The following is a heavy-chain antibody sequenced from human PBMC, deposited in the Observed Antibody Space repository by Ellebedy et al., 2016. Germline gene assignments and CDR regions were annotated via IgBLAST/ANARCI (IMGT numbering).Heavy chain of an antibody. CDR1: GFTFSSNS. J-gene: IGHJ3*02. V-gene: IGHV3-21*01. D-gene: IGHD5-12*01. CDR3: ARGPPGYSGYDSFGAFDI. CDR2: ISSSSSYI. Sequence: GGSLRLSCAASGFTFSSNSMNWVRQAPGKGLEWVSSISSSSSYIYYADSVKGRFTISRDNAKNSLYLQMNSLRAEDTAVYYCARGPPGYSGYDSFGAFDIWGQGTMVTVSS.